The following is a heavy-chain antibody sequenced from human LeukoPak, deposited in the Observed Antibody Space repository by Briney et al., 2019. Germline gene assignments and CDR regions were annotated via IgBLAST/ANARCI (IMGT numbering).Heavy chain of an antibody. Sequence: ASVKVSCKASGGTFSSYAISWVRQAPGQGLEWMGRIIPILGTANYAQKFQGRVTITADKSTSTAYMELSSLRSEDTAVYYCARARRYCSGGSCYPDAFDIWGQGTMVTVSS. CDR1: GGTFSSYA. J-gene: IGHJ3*02. V-gene: IGHV1-69*04. D-gene: IGHD2-15*01. CDR2: IIPILGTA. CDR3: ARARRYCSGGSCYPDAFDI.